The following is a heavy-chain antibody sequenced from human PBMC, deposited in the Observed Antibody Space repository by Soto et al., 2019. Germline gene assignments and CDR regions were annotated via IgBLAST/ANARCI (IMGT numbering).Heavy chain of an antibody. CDR2: INPTSGDT. Sequence: ASVKVSCKTSGYTFTGYNIHWVRQAPGQGLEWMGWINPTSGDTNYAQNFQGRVTMTRDTSISTAYMDLSRLRSDDTAVYFCAREFTKGVWAYDYAMDVWGQGNTVTVSS. CDR1: GYTFTGYN. V-gene: IGHV1-2*02. J-gene: IGHJ6*01. CDR3: AREFTKGVWAYDYAMDV. D-gene: IGHD2-8*01.